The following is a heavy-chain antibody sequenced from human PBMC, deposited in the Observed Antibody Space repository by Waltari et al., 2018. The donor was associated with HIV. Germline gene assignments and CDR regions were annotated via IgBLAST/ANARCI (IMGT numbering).Heavy chain of an antibody. V-gene: IGHV4-39*07. Sequence: QLQLQESGPGLVKPSETLSLTCTVSGGSISTSTYYWGWIRQPPGRGLEWIANIYYSGSAYYNLSLKSRVTISIDTSKNHFSLKLSSVTAADTAVYYCVRIPSSSWSPPFDYWGQGTLVTVSS. CDR3: VRIPSSSWSPPFDY. CDR2: IYYSGSA. D-gene: IGHD6-13*01. CDR1: GGSISTSTYY. J-gene: IGHJ4*02.